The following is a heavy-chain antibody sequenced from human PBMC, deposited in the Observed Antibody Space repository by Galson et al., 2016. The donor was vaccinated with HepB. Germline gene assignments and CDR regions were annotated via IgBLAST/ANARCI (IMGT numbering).Heavy chain of an antibody. CDR2: VEFSGST. CDR1: GASITSYY. D-gene: IGHD6-13*01. V-gene: IGHV4-59*01. J-gene: IGHJ4*02. Sequence: EPLSLTCILSGASITSYYWSWIRQPPGKGLEWIGDVEFSGSTNYNPSLKSRVTISVDASKNQFSLRLSSVTAADTAVYYCARGRYNRSWYKDWGQGTLVTVSS. CDR3: ARGRYNRSWYKD.